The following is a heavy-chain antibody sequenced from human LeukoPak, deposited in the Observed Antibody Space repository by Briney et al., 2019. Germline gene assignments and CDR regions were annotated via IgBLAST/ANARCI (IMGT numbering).Heavy chain of an antibody. CDR2: VFLTGPT. Sequence: SETLSLTCTVSGASISSGHHYWGWIRQSPGKALEWIGSVFLTGPTYYNPSLQSRVTISVDTSENQFSLKLKSVTAADTAVYFCAEDNNNARFFVWGPGTPVTVSS. J-gene: IGHJ1*01. CDR3: AEDNNNARFFV. D-gene: IGHD1-14*01. CDR1: GASISSGHHY. V-gene: IGHV4-39*07.